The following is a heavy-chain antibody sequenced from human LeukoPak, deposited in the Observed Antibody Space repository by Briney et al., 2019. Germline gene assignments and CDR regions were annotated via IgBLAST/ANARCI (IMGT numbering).Heavy chain of an antibody. V-gene: IGHV4-59*12. CDR2: MSYSGST. J-gene: IGHJ4*02. D-gene: IGHD2-21*02. CDR1: GGSISGYY. CDR3: ARASSIVVVTGWLFDY. Sequence: SETLSLTCTVSGGSISGYYWSWVRQPPGKGLEWIGYMSYSGSTNYNPSLKSRVTISVDTSKNQFSLKLSSVTAADTAVYYCARASSIVVVTGWLFDYWGQGTLVTVSS.